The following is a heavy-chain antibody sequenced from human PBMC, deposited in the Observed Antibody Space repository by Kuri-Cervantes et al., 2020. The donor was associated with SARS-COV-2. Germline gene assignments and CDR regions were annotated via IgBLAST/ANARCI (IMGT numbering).Heavy chain of an antibody. CDR2: IYYSGTT. J-gene: IGHJ4*02. CDR1: GGSISSGGYY. CDR3: ARGNPPGDLVAVVGFDY. V-gene: IGHV4-31*03. Sequence: SETLSLTCTVSGGSISSGGYYWSWIRQYPGKGLEWIGFIYYSGTTYYNPSLKSRVTLSLVTSKNQFSLRLSSVTTADTAVYYCARGNPPGDLVAVVGFDYWGQGTLVTVSS. D-gene: IGHD7-27*01.